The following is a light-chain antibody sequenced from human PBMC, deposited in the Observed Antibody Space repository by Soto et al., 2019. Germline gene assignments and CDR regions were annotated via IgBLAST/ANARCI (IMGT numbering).Light chain of an antibody. J-gene: IGKJ1*01. CDR2: HAS. CDR1: QSVICY. Sequence: EIVLTQSPATLSLSPGERATLSCRASQSVICYLAWYQQRPGQAPRLLIYHASTRATSIPARFSGSRSGTHFTLTLSTLQSEDFALQYCQNSKTFGQGTKVDIK. CDR3: QNSKT. V-gene: IGKV3-11*01.